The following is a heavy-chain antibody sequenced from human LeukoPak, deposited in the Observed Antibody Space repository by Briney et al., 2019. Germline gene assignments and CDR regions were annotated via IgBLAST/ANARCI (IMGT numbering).Heavy chain of an antibody. D-gene: IGHD2-2*02. Sequence: PGGSLRLSCAASGFTVSSNYMSWIRQAPGKGLEWVSVIYSGGSTYYADSVKGRFTISRDNSKNTLYLQMNSLRAEDTAVYYCARVILGSRMPRVLYTAFDIWGQGTMVTVSS. CDR2: IYSGGST. V-gene: IGHV3-53*01. CDR3: ARVILGSRMPRVLYTAFDI. J-gene: IGHJ3*02. CDR1: GFTVSSNY.